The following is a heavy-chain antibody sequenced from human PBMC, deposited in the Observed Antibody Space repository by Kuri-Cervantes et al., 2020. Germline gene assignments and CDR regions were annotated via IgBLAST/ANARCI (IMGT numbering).Heavy chain of an antibody. V-gene: IGHV4-34*01. J-gene: IGHJ4*02. CDR3: ARGRGLSRGTPDY. CDR2: INHSGST. Sequence: GSLRLSCAVYGGSFSGYYWSWIRQPPGKGLEWIGEINHSGSTNYNPSLKSRVTISVDTSKNQFSLKLSSVTAADTAVYYCARGRGLSRGTPDYWGQGALVTVSS. D-gene: IGHD3-16*01. CDR1: GGSFSGYY.